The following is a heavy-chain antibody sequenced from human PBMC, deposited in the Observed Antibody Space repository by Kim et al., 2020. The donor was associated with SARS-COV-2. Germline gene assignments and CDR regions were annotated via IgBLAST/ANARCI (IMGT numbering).Heavy chain of an antibody. D-gene: IGHD5-12*01. CDR1: VFTFSKYA. Sequence: GGSLRLSCAASVFTFSKYAMTWVRQAPGRGLEWVSGITGSGDSTVYADSVKGRFTISRDNSRDTLYLDMNSLRVEDTARYYCARDVYSGFDGIAECFQDWGQGTLVSVSS. CDR2: ITGSGDST. V-gene: IGHV3-23*01. CDR3: ARDVYSGFDGIAECFQD. J-gene: IGHJ1*01.